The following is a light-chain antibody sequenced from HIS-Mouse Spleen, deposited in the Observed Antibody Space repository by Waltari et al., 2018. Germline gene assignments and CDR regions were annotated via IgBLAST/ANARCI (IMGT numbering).Light chain of an antibody. CDR2: EVS. V-gene: IGLV2-14*01. Sequence: QSALTQPASVSGSPGQSITISCTGTSSDVGGYNVVSWYQQHPGKAPKLRIYEVSNRPSGVSNRFSGSKSGNTASLTISGLQAEDEADYYCSSYTSSSTPYVFGTGTKVTVL. CDR3: SSYTSSSTPYV. J-gene: IGLJ1*01. CDR1: SSDVGGYNV.